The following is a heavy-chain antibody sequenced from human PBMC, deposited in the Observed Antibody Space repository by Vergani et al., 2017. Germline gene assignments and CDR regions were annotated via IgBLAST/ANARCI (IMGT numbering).Heavy chain of an antibody. J-gene: IGHJ4*02. CDR3: ARYYYDSSGYYPDY. CDR1: GGSISSSSYY. Sequence: QLQLQESGPGLVKPSETLSLTCTVSGGSISSSSYYWGWIRQPPGKGLEWIGSIYYSGSTYYNPSLKSRVTISVDTSKNQFSLKLSSVTAADTAVYYCARYYYDSSGYYPDYWGQGTLVTVSS. CDR2: IYYSGST. V-gene: IGHV4-39*07. D-gene: IGHD3-22*01.